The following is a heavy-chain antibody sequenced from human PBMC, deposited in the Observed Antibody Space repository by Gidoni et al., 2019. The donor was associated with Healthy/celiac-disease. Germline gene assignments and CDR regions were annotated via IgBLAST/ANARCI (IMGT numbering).Heavy chain of an antibody. CDR2: IVVGSGNT. CDR3: AADFGEMAAIFDY. Sequence: QMQLVQSGPEVKKPGTSVKVSCKASGFTFTSSAVQWVRQARGQRLEWIGWIVVGSGNTNYAQKFQERVTITRDMSTSTAYMELSSLRSEDTDVYYCAADFGEMAAIFDYWGQGTLVTVSS. D-gene: IGHD3-10*01. V-gene: IGHV1-58*01. J-gene: IGHJ4*02. CDR1: GFTFTSSA.